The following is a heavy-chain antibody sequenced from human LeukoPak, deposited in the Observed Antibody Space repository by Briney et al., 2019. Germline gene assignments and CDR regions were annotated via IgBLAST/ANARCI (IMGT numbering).Heavy chain of an antibody. D-gene: IGHD2-2*01. V-gene: IGHV1-69*13. CDR3: ARDCSSTSCSTYYYYYGMDV. CDR2: IIPIFGTA. CDR1: GGTFSSYA. J-gene: IGHJ6*02. Sequence: ASVKVSCKASGGTFSSYAISWVRQAPGQGLEWMGGIIPIFGTANYAQKFQGRVTITADESTSTAYMELSSLRSEDTAVYYCARDCSSTSCSTYYYYYGMDVWGQGTTVTVSS.